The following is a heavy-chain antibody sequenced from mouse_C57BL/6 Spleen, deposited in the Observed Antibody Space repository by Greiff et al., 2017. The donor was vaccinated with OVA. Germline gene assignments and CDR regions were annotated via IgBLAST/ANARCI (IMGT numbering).Heavy chain of an antibody. J-gene: IGHJ3*01. CDR1: GYAFSSSW. V-gene: IGHV1-82*01. CDR2: IYPGDGDT. D-gene: IGHD4-1*01. CDR3: ARAWDGWFAY. Sequence: VQVVESGPELVKPGASVKISCKASGYAFSSSWMNWVKQRPGKGLEWIGRIYPGDGDTNYNGKFKGKATLTADKSSSTAYMQLSSLTSEDSAVYFCARAWDGWFAYWGQGTLVTVSA.